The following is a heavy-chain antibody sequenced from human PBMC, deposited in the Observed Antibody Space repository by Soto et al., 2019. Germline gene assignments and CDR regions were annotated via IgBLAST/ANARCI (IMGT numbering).Heavy chain of an antibody. J-gene: IGHJ4*02. D-gene: IGHD6-25*01. Sequence: GGALRLSCAPAGFTFSNSWMQWVRQAPGMGLMWISRINDQWGSPTYADSVKGRLNISSDNSRNTLDLQMNSLRAEDTAVYYCSKDKGITAQKYYFDYWGQGTLVTVFS. CDR1: GFTFSNSW. CDR2: INDQWGSP. CDR3: SKDKGITAQKYYFDY. V-gene: IGHV3-74*01.